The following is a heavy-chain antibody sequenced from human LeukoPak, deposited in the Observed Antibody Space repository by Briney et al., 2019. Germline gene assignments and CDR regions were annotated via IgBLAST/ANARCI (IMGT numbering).Heavy chain of an antibody. CDR1: GGTFSSYA. Sequence: ASVKVSCKASGGTFSSYAISWVRQAPGQGLEWMGRIIPIFGTANYAQKFQGRVTITTDESTSTAYMELSSLRYEDTAVYYCAAWAGGTYYDSSNWFDPRGQRTLVTVSS. CDR3: AAWAGGTYYDSSNWFDP. V-gene: IGHV1-69*05. D-gene: IGHD3-22*01. CDR2: IIPIFGTA. J-gene: IGHJ5*02.